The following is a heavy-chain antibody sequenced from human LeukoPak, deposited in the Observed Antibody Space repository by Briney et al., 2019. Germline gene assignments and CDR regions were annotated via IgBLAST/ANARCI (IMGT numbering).Heavy chain of an antibody. V-gene: IGHV3-7*01. CDR1: GFSFSSHW. CDR3: ARDPEGRACDH. D-gene: IGHD1-26*01. Sequence: SGGSLRLSCVASGFSFSSHWMSWLRQAPGKGLEWVANMKVDGSHIDYLDSVKGRFSISRDNSTNLVYLQMNNLRVEDTAVYYCARDPEGRACDHWGRGNLVTVSS. CDR2: MKVDGSHI. J-gene: IGHJ4*02.